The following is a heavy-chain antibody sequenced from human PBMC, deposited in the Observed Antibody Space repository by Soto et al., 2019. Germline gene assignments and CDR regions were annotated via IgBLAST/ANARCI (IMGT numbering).Heavy chain of an antibody. D-gene: IGHD3-16*01. CDR1: AFSFRHYA. CDR2: ISFDGSDK. CDR3: AKPFVGEGGLASDY. Sequence: QVHLVESGGGVGQPGRSLRLSCVASAFSFRHYAMHWVRQAPGKGLEWVAIISFDGSDKYYADSVQGRVTISRDYFKNTLYLQMNSLRVEDTAVYYCAKPFVGEGGLASDYWGQGTLVTVSS. J-gene: IGHJ4*02. V-gene: IGHV3-30*18.